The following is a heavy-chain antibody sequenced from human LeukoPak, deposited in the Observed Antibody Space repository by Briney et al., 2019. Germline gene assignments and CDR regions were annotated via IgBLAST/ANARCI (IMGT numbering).Heavy chain of an antibody. CDR3: ARITWTSAIKTPFDY. V-gene: IGHV4-39*01. Sequence: SETLSLTCTVSGGSISSSSYYWGWVRQPPGKGLEWIGHIYYSGTTYYNPSLKSRLTISVDTSQNQFSLNLSSVTAADTAIYYCARITWTSAIKTPFDYWGQGTLVTVSS. J-gene: IGHJ4*02. CDR2: IYYSGTT. D-gene: IGHD1-14*01. CDR1: GGSISSSSYY.